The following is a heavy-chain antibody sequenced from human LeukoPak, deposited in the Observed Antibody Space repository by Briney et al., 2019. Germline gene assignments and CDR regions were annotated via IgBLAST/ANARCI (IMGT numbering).Heavy chain of an antibody. V-gene: IGHV3-30*02. J-gene: IGHJ4*02. D-gene: IGHD6-13*01. CDR2: IGYDGTDK. Sequence: GGSLRLSCAASGFTFSNAWMSWVRQVPGKGLEWVTFIGYDGTDKYYADSVKGRFTISRDNSKNTLSLHMNSLRAEDTAVYYCARDLTYNSWYYFDSWGQGTLVTVSS. CDR1: GFTFSNAW. CDR3: ARDLTYNSWYYFDS.